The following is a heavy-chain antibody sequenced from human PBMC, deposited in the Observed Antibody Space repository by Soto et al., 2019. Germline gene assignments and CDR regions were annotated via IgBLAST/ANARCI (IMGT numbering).Heavy chain of an antibody. CDR3: ARLIVLGGFWSGYYRGYFDY. CDR1: GYSFTSYW. D-gene: IGHD3-3*01. V-gene: IGHV5-51*01. Sequence: GESLKISCKGSGYSFTSYWIGWVRQMPGKGLEWMGIIYPGDSDTRYSPSFQGQVTISADKSISTAYLQWSSLKASDTAMYYCARLIVLGGFWSGYYRGYFDYWGQGTLVTVSS. J-gene: IGHJ4*02. CDR2: IYPGDSDT.